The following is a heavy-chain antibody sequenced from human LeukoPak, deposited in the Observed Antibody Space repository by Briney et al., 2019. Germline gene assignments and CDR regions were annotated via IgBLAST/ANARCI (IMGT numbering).Heavy chain of an antibody. CDR3: ARGRRGSYAY. V-gene: IGHV4-38-2*02. D-gene: IGHD3-16*01. CDR2: INHSGST. CDR1: GYSINSGYC. J-gene: IGHJ4*02. Sequence: SETLSLTCTVSGYSINSGYCWGWIRQPPGKGLEWIGEINHSGSTNYNPSLKSRVTISVDTSKNQFSLKLSSVTAADTAVYYCARGRRGSYAYWGQGTLVTVSS.